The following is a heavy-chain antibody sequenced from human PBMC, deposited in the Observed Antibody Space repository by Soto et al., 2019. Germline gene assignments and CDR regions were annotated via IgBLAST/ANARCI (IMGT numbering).Heavy chain of an antibody. Sequence: PGGSLRLSCAASGFTFSNAWMSWVRQAPGKGLEWVGRIKSKTDGGTTDYAAPVKGRFTISRDDSKNTLYLQMNSLKTEDTAVYYCNTGYCSSTRCLVVDYWGQGTLVTVYS. V-gene: IGHV3-15*01. CDR2: IKSKTDGGTT. J-gene: IGHJ4*02. D-gene: IGHD2-2*01. CDR1: GFTFSNAW. CDR3: NTGYCSSTRCLVVDY.